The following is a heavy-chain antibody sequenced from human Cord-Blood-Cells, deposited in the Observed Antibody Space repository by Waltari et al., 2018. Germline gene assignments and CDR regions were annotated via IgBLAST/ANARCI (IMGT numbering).Heavy chain of an antibody. CDR1: GGSISSSS. CDR3: ARDRYGQSDY. CDR2: IYYSGST. V-gene: IGHV4-59*01. D-gene: IGHD3-16*02. Sequence: QVQLQESGPGLVKPSETLSLTCTVPGGSISSSSWSWIRQPPGKGLEWIGYIYYSGSTNYNPSLKSRVTISVDTSKNQFSLKLSSVTAADTAVYYCARDRYGQSDYWGQGTLVTVSS. J-gene: IGHJ4*02.